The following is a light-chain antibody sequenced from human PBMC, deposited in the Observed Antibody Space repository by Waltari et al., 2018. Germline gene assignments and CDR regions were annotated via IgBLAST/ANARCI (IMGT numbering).Light chain of an antibody. CDR1: QTISRY. V-gene: IGKV1-39*01. Sequence: DIQMTQSPSSLSASVGDRVTITCRASQTISRYLNWYQQKLGKAPNLLIYAASSLQSGVPSRFSGSGSGRDFTLIITSLQPEDFATYYCQQSYSFTRTFGQGTK. J-gene: IGKJ1*01. CDR3: QQSYSFTRT. CDR2: AAS.